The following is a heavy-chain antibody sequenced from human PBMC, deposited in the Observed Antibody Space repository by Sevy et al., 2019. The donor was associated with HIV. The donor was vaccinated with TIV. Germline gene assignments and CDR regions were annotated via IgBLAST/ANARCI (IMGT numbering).Heavy chain of an antibody. Sequence: GGSLRLSCAASGFTFSDYYMSWIRQAPGKGLEWVSYISSGGSTIYYADSVKGRFAISRDNAKNSLYLQMNSLRAEDTAVYYCARDMSAYTRNWNHEESDAFDIWGQGTSVTVSS. CDR1: GFTFSDYY. CDR3: ARDMSAYTRNWNHEESDAFDI. CDR2: ISSGGSTI. D-gene: IGHD1-1*01. J-gene: IGHJ3*02. V-gene: IGHV3-11*01.